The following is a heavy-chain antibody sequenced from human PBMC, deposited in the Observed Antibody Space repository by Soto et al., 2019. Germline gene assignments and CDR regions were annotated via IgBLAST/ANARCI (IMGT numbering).Heavy chain of an antibody. CDR2: IVVGSGNT. Sequence: GASVKVSCKASGYTFTSSAMQWVRQARGQRLEWIGWIVVGSGNTNYAQKFQERVTITRDMSTSTAYMELSSLRSEDTAVYYCAAVDFSGSYQNFQHWGQGTLVTVSS. CDR3: AAVDFSGSYQNFQH. D-gene: IGHD1-26*01. V-gene: IGHV1-58*02. CDR1: GYTFTSSA. J-gene: IGHJ1*01.